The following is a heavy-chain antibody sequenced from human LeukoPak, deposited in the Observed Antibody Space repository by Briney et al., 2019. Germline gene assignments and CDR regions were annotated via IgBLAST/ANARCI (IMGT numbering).Heavy chain of an antibody. CDR2: IYASGGA. Sequence: GGSLRLSCAASGFTVSSNYMSWVRQAPGQGLEWISIIYASGGAYHSESVKGRFSAFRDTSKNTIFLQMNNLRADDTAMYYCVRRHDYWGQGTLVTVSS. J-gene: IGHJ4*02. V-gene: IGHV3-53*01. CDR1: GFTVSSNY. CDR3: VRRHDY.